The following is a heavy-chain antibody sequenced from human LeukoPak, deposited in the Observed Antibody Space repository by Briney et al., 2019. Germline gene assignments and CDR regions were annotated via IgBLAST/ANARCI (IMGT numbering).Heavy chain of an antibody. J-gene: IGHJ6*03. Sequence: SQTLSLTCAISGDSVSSNSAAWNWIRQSPSRGLEWLGRTYYRSKWYNDYAVSVKSRITINPDTSKNQFSLQLNSVTPEDTALYYCARSGDFQYSKFYYMDVWGKGTTVTVSS. CDR3: ARSGDFQYSKFYYMDV. CDR1: GDSVSSNSAA. CDR2: TYYRSKWYN. V-gene: IGHV6-1*01. D-gene: IGHD6-6*01.